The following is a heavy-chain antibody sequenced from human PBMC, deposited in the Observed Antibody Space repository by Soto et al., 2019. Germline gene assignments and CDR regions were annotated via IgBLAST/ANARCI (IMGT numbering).Heavy chain of an antibody. Sequence: QVQLVQSGAEVKKPGASVRVSCKASGYTFTNYGIGWVRQAPGQGLEGMGWISAYNGNTHYAEKLQGRFTMTTDTSASTADMELSSLRSDATAVYYCARGGQECSSTSCSYIYDGMDVWGQGTTVTVSS. CDR3: ARGGQECSSTSCSYIYDGMDV. J-gene: IGHJ6*02. V-gene: IGHV1-18*01. CDR2: ISAYNGNT. CDR1: GYTFTNYG. D-gene: IGHD2-2*01.